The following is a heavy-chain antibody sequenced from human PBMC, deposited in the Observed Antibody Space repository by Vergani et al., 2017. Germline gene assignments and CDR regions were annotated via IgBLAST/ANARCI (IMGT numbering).Heavy chain of an antibody. CDR3: ARRSRPGGYTLLSIKNVLDGFDL. V-gene: IGHV5-51*03. Sequence: EVELVQSGPEMRKPGESLKISCKGSEYSFGNYWIGWVRQMPGKGLEWMGIIYPADSYTRYSPSFQGQVTISADKSISTAFLEWDSLKASDTAMYYCARRSRPGGYTLLSIKNVLDGFDLWGQGTMGSVSS. CDR2: IYPADSYT. J-gene: IGHJ3*01. D-gene: IGHD6-13*01. CDR1: EYSFGNYW.